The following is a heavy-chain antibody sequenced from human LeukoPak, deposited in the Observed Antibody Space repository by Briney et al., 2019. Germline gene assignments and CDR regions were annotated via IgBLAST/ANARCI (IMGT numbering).Heavy chain of an antibody. CDR2: IYPGDSDT. D-gene: IGHD3-22*01. V-gene: IGHV5-51*01. CDR3: ARTYYYDSSGYYRGFDY. CDR1: GYSFSNYW. J-gene: IGHJ4*02. Sequence: GESLKISCKGSGYSFSNYWIGWVRQMPGKGLEWMGIIYPGDSDTRYSPSFQGQVTISADKSISTAYLQWSSLKASDTAMYYCARTYYYDSSGYYRGFDYWGQGTLVTVSS.